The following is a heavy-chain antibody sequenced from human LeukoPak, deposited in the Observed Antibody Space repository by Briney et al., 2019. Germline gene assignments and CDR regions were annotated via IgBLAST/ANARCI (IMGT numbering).Heavy chain of an antibody. D-gene: IGHD3-3*01. CDR3: ARPAETLWSGYLKTDH. J-gene: IGHJ4*02. CDR1: GFTFSSYA. CDR2: ISYDGSNK. V-gene: IGHV3-30-3*01. Sequence: PGGSLRLSCAASGFTFSSYAMHWVRQAPGKGLEWVAVISYDGSNKYYADSVKGRFTISRDNSKNTLYLQMNSLRPEDTAVYWCARPAETLWSGYLKTDHWGQGTLVTVSS.